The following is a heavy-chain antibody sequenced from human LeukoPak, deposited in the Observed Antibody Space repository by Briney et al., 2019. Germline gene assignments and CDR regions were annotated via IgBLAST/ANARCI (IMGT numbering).Heavy chain of an antibody. CDR1: GYTFTGYY. CDR2: INPNSGGT. V-gene: IGHV1-2*02. Sequence: ASVKVPCKASGYTFTGYYMHWVRQAPGQGLEWMGWINPNSGGTNYAQKFQGRVTMTRDTSISTAYMELSRLRSEDTAVYYCARGLTYYDTLTGYYAPGGRAFDIWGQGTMVTVSS. J-gene: IGHJ3*02. D-gene: IGHD3-9*01. CDR3: ARGLTYYDTLTGYYAPGGRAFDI.